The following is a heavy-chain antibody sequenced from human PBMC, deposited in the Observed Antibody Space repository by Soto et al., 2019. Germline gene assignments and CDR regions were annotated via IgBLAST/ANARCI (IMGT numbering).Heavy chain of an antibody. V-gene: IGHV3-30*18. CDR2: ISYDGSNK. D-gene: IGHD6-19*01. CDR1: GFTFSSYG. J-gene: IGHJ4*02. Sequence: GGSLRLSCAASGFTFSSYGMHWVRQAPGKGLEWVAVISYDGSNKYYADSVKGRFTISRDNSKNTLYLQMNSLRAEDTAVYYCAKDRSSGWQIDYWGQGTLVTVSS. CDR3: AKDRSSGWQIDY.